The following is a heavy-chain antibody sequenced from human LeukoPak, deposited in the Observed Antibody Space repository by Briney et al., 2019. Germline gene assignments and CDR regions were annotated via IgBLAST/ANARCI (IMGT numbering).Heavy chain of an antibody. Sequence: SETLSLTCTVSGGSISSSSYYWGWIRQPPGKGLEWIGSIYYSGSTYYNPSLKSRVTISVDTSKNQFSLKLSSVTAADTAVYYCALVMAPTVYGMDVWGQGTTVTVSS. V-gene: IGHV4-39*01. D-gene: IGHD3-16*01. J-gene: IGHJ6*02. CDR1: GGSISSSSYY. CDR2: IYYSGST. CDR3: ALVMAPTVYGMDV.